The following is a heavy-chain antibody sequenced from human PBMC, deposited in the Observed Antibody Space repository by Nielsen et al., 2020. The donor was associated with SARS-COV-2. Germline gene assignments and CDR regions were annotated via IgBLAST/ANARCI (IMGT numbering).Heavy chain of an antibody. CDR1: GYTFTGYY. Sequence: ASVKVSCKASGYTFTGYYMHWVRQAPGQGLEWMGWMNPNSGNTGYAQKFQGRVTMTRNTSISTAYMELSSLRSEDTAVYYCASMVYGYGYWGQGTLVTVSS. CDR2: MNPNSGNT. CDR3: ASMVYGYGY. V-gene: IGHV1-8*02. J-gene: IGHJ4*02. D-gene: IGHD5-18*01.